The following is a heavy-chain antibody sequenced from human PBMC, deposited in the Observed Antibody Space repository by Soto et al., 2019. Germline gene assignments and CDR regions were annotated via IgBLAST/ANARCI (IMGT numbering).Heavy chain of an antibody. CDR2: IIPIFGTP. J-gene: IGHJ4*02. CDR1: GGIFSTYA. V-gene: IGHV1-69*01. Sequence: QVQLVQSGAEVKKPGSSVKVSCKASGGIFSTYAISWLRQAPGQGLEWMGGIIPIFGTPNYAQRFQGRVTITADESTTTSYMELSRLKSDDTAVYYCARDRDDYGSGNYYNRIDFWGQGTLVTFSS. CDR3: ARDRDDYGSGNYYNRIDF. D-gene: IGHD3-10*01.